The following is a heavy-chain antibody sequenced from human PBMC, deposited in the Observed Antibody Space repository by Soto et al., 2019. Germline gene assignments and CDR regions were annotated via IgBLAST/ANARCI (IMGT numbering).Heavy chain of an antibody. Sequence: GGSLRLSCAASGFTFSSYWMHWVRQAPGKGLVWVSRINSDGSSTSYADSVKGRFTISRDNAKNTLYLQMNSLRDEDTAVYYCARGLLLSKAPPHERYGMDVWGQGTTVTVSS. CDR3: ARGLLLSKAPPHERYGMDV. V-gene: IGHV3-74*01. J-gene: IGHJ6*02. D-gene: IGHD3-10*01. CDR2: INSDGSST. CDR1: GFTFSSYW.